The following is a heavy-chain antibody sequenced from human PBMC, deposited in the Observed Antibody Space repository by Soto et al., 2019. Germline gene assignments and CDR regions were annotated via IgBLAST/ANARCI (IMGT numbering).Heavy chain of an antibody. CDR1: GFIFSSYG. Sequence: QEQLVESGGGVVQPGRSLRLSCAASGFIFSSYGMHWVRQAPGKGLEWVAVIWYDGSNKYYADSVKGRFTISRDNSKNPVDLQMNSLIAADTAVYYCARDLYISGWYVLDYWGPGTLVTVSS. D-gene: IGHD6-19*01. CDR2: IWYDGSNK. V-gene: IGHV3-33*01. J-gene: IGHJ4*02. CDR3: ARDLYISGWYVLDY.